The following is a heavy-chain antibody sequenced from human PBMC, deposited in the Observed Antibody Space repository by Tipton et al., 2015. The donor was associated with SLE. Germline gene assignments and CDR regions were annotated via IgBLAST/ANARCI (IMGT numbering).Heavy chain of an antibody. CDR3: ARARAAAGAGDAFDF. J-gene: IGHJ3*01. V-gene: IGHV3-30*04. CDR2: ISYDGSNK. D-gene: IGHD6-13*01. Sequence: SLRLSCAASGFTFSSYAMHWVRQAPGKGLEWVAVISYDGSNKYYADSVKGRFTISRDNSKKTLYLQMNNLRAEDTAVCYCARARAAAGAGDAFDFWGQGTMVTVSS. CDR1: GFTFSSYA.